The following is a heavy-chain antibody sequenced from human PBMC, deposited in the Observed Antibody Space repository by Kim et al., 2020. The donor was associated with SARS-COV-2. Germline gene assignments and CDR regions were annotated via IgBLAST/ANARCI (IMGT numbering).Heavy chain of an antibody. D-gene: IGHD1-1*01. Sequence: ASVKVSCKASGYAFTTYYVHWVRQAPDQGLEWMGVIIPSDESTSYAPKFQGRVTMTRDTSRSTVYLELSSLRSDDTAVYYCARGAVQHYLAYWGQGSLVTVPS. CDR2: IIPSDEST. CDR3: ARGAVQHYLAY. J-gene: IGHJ4*02. V-gene: IGHV1-46*01. CDR1: GYAFTTYY.